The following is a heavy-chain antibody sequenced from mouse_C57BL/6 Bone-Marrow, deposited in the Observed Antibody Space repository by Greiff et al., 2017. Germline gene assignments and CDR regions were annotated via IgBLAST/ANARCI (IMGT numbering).Heavy chain of an antibody. Sequence: EVMLEESGGGLVKPGGSLKLSCAASGFTFSSYAMSWVRQTPEKRLEWVATISDGGSYTYYPDNVKGRFTISRDNAKNNLYLQMSHLKSEDTAMYYCARGIYYDYDGAWFAYWGQGTLVTVSA. CDR2: ISDGGSYT. V-gene: IGHV5-4*03. CDR1: GFTFSSYA. CDR3: ARGIYYDYDGAWFAY. J-gene: IGHJ3*01. D-gene: IGHD2-4*01.